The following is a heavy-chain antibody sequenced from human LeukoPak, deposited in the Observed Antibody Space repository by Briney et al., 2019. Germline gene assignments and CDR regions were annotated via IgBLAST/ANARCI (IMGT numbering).Heavy chain of an antibody. Sequence: SETLSLTCTVSGGSINGYYWTWIRQPPGKGLEWIGYIYYSGSTNYNPSLKSRVILSVHTSKNQFSLRLSSVTAADTAMYYCARRRLGDAFDVWGQGTMVAVSS. CDR1: GGSINGYY. CDR3: ARRRLGDAFDV. D-gene: IGHD3-16*01. CDR2: IYYSGST. J-gene: IGHJ3*01. V-gene: IGHV4-59*08.